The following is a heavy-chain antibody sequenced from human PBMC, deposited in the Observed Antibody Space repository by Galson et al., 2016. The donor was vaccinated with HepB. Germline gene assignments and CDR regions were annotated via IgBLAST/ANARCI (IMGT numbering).Heavy chain of an antibody. Sequence: SLRLSCAVSGLTFNIQYMSWVRQAPGKGLEWVSSISSSSSYIYYADSVKGRFTISRDNAKNSLYLQMNSLRAEDTAVYYCARSNDYGDYYFDYWGQGTLVTVSS. D-gene: IGHD4-17*01. CDR3: ARSNDYGDYYFDY. V-gene: IGHV3-21*01. J-gene: IGHJ4*02. CDR1: GLTFNIQY. CDR2: ISSSSSYI.